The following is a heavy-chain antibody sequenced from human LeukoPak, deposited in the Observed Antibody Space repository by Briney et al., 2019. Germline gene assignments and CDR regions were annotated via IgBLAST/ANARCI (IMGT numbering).Heavy chain of an antibody. J-gene: IGHJ6*02. CDR2: ISSSSSYI. Sequence: PGGSLRLSCAASGFTFSSYSMSWVRQAPGKGLEWVSSISSSSSYIYYADSVKGRFTISRDNAKNSLYLQMNSLRAEDTAVYYCARDAELWFGELLHYYYYYGMDVWGQGTTVTVSS. D-gene: IGHD3-10*01. CDR3: ARDAELWFGELLHYYYYYGMDV. CDR1: GFTFSSYS. V-gene: IGHV3-21*01.